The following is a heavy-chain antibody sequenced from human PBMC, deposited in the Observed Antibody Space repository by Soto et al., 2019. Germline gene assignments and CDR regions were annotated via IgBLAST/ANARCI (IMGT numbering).Heavy chain of an antibody. J-gene: IGHJ6*02. CDR1: GFTFSSHW. V-gene: IGHV3-7*01. Sequence: GGSLRLSCAASGFTFSSHWMSWVRQAPGKGLEWVANIKQDGSEKNYADSVKGRFTISRDNAKNSLYLQMNSLRAEDTAVYYCARVYYDFWSGYLSNYYYGMDVWGQGTTVTVSS. D-gene: IGHD3-3*01. CDR2: IKQDGSEK. CDR3: ARVYYDFWSGYLSNYYYGMDV.